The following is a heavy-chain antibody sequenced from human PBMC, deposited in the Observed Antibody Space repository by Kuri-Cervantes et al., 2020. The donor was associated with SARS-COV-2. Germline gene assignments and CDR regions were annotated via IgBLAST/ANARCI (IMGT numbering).Heavy chain of an antibody. CDR1: GFTFSSYA. J-gene: IGHJ3*02. CDR3: ARAFGRITIYAFDI. V-gene: IGHV3-30*14. Sequence: GGSLRLSCAASGFTFSSYAMHWVRQAPGKGLEWVAVISYDGSNKYYADSVKGRFTISRDNSKNTLYLQMNSLRAEDTAVYYCARAFGRITIYAFDIWGQGTMVTVSS. CDR2: ISYDGSNK. D-gene: IGHD3-3*01.